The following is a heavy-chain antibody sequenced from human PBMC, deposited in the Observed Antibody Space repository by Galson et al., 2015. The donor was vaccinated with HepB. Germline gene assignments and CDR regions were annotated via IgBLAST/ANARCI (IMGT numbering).Heavy chain of an antibody. CDR1: GFSFSNYG. CDR3: AKEQRFSGNYIDALFHDGMDS. D-gene: IGHD1-26*01. J-gene: IGHJ6*02. V-gene: IGHV3-30*18. Sequence: SLRLSCAASGFSFSNYGMHWVRQAPGEGLEWVAVISYDGGTSYYGDSVKGRFTISRDNSKNTLYLQMNNLSADDTAVYYCAKEQRFSGNYIDALFHDGMDSWGQGTTALVYS. CDR2: ISYDGGTS.